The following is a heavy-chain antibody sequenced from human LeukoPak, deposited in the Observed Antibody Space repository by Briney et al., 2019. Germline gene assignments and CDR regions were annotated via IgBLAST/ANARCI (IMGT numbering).Heavy chain of an antibody. CDR2: IIPIFGTA. V-gene: IGHV1-69*01. J-gene: IGHJ3*02. CDR1: GGSFSNYA. D-gene: IGHD2-2*02. Sequence: ASVKVSCKASGGSFSNYAITWVRQAPGQGLEWMGGIIPIFGTANYAQKFQGRVTITADESTSTAYMELSSLRSEDTAVYYCAGDRCTSTSCHSAFEIWGQGTMVTVSS. CDR3: AGDRCTSTSCHSAFEI.